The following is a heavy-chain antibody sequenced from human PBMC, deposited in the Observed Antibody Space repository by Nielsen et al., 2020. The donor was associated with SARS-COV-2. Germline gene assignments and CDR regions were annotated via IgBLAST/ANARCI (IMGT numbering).Heavy chain of an antibody. D-gene: IGHD1-26*01. CDR1: GGSISSGGYY. J-gene: IGHJ4*02. Sequence: SETLSLTCTVSGGSISSGGYYWSWIRQHPGKGLEWIGYIYYSGSTYYNPSLKSRVTISVDTSKNQFSLKLSSVTAADTAVYYCAREDGISPISFIIVWGQGTLVTVSS. CDR3: AREDGISPISFIIV. V-gene: IGHV4-31*03. CDR2: IYYSGST.